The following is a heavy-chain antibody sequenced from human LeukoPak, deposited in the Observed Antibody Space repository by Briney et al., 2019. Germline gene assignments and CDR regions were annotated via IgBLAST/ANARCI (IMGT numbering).Heavy chain of an antibody. J-gene: IGHJ4*02. CDR2: IKSKTDDGTT. CDR1: GFSFENAW. V-gene: IGHV3-15*01. Sequence: GGSLRLSCVGSGFSFENAWMSWVRQAPGKGLEWVGRIKSKTDDGTTDFAAPAKGRFTMSRDDSENTLYLQMNNLKTEDTALYYCSTEYRGTYFDTWGQGTLVTVSS. D-gene: IGHD1-26*01. CDR3: STEYRGTYFDT.